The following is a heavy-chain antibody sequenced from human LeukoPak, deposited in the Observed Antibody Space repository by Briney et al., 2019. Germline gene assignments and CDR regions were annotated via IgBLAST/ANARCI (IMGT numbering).Heavy chain of an antibody. CDR1: GFTFSSYG. J-gene: IGHJ4*02. CDR2: ISSSSSTI. D-gene: IGHD3-3*01. V-gene: IGHV3-48*01. Sequence: GGSLRLSCAASGFTFSSYGMNWVRQAPGKGLEWVSYISSSSSTIYYADSVKGRFTISRDNAKNSLYLQMNSLRAEDTAVYYCARVGYYDFWSGSDYWGQGTLVTVSS. CDR3: ARVGYYDFWSGSDY.